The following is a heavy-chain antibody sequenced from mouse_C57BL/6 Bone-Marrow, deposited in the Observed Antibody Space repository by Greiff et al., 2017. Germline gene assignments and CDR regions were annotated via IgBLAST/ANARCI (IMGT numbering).Heavy chain of an antibody. CDR1: GYTFTSYW. V-gene: IGHV1-74*01. Sequence: QVQLKQPGAELVKPGASVKVSCKASGYTFTSYWMHWVKQRPGQGLEWIGRIHPSDSDTNYNQKFKGKATLTVDKSSSTAYMQLSSLTSEDSAVYYCAITYDGYTDYFDYWGQGTTLTVSS. CDR2: IHPSDSDT. D-gene: IGHD2-3*01. J-gene: IGHJ2*01. CDR3: AITYDGYTDYFDY.